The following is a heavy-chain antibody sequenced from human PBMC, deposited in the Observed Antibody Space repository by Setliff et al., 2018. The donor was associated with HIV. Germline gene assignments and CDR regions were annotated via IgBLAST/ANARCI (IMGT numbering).Heavy chain of an antibody. V-gene: IGHV1-69*13. J-gene: IGHJ6*03. CDR1: GGTFSSYA. D-gene: IGHD1-1*01. CDR2: IIPIFGTA. Sequence: SVKVSCKASGGTFSSYAISWVRQAPGQGLEWMGGIIPIFGTANYAQKFQGRVTITADESTSTAYMELSSLRSEDTAVYYCARGSNPTGNYDFYFLDVWGQGTTVTVSS. CDR3: ARGSNPTGNYDFYFLDV.